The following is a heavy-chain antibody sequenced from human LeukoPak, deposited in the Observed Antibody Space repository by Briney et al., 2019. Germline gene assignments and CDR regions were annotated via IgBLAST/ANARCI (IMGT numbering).Heavy chain of an antibody. J-gene: IGHJ6*03. Sequence: SETLSLTCTVSGGSISSSSYYWGWIRQPPGKGLEWIGSIYYSGSTYYNPSLKSRVTISVDTSKNQFSLKLSSVTAADTAVYYCAGSYEGYYYYYMDVWGKGTTVTVSS. V-gene: IGHV4-39*07. CDR3: AGSYEGYYYYYMDV. CDR2: IYYSGST. CDR1: GGSISSSSYY. D-gene: IGHD5-12*01.